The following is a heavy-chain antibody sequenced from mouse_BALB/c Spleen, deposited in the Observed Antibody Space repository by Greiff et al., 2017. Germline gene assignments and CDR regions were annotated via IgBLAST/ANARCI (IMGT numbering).Heavy chain of an antibody. CDR3: ARWGGNFYYFDY. CDR2: IDPENGNT. CDR1: GFNIKDYY. D-gene: IGHD2-1*01. J-gene: IGHJ2*01. Sequence: EVQLQQSGAELVRPGALVKLSCKASGFNIKDYYMHWVKQRPEQGLEWIGWIDPENGNTIYDPKFQGKASITADTSSNTAYLQLSSLTSEDTAVYYCARWGGNFYYFDYWGQGTTLTVSS. V-gene: IGHV14-1*02.